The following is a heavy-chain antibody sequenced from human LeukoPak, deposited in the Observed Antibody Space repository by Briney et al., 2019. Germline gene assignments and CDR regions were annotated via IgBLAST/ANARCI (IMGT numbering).Heavy chain of an antibody. Sequence: SETLSLTCTVSGGSISSHYWSWIRQPPGKGLEWIGYIYYSGSTNSNPSLKSRVTISVDTSKNQFSLKLSSVTAADTAVYYCARDNGYFSVDYWGQGTLVTVSS. CDR3: ARDNGYFSVDY. CDR1: GGSISSHY. J-gene: IGHJ4*02. V-gene: IGHV4-59*11. CDR2: IYYSGST. D-gene: IGHD3-22*01.